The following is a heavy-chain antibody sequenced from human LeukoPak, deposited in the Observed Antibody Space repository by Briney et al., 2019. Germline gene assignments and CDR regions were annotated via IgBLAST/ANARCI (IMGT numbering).Heavy chain of an antibody. D-gene: IGHD3-22*01. Sequence: ESGPTLVKPSETLSLTCTVSGGSISSYYWSWIRQPPGKGLEWIGYIYYSGSTNYNPSLKSRVTISVDTSKNQFSLKLSSVTAADTAVYYCARDTSYYYDSSGPYPDDAFDIWGQGTMVTVSS. CDR2: IYYSGST. V-gene: IGHV4-59*01. J-gene: IGHJ3*02. CDR1: GGSISSYY. CDR3: ARDTSYYYDSSGPYPDDAFDI.